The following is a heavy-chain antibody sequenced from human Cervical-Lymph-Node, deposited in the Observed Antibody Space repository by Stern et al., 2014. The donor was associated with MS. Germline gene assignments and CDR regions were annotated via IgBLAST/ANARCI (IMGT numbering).Heavy chain of an antibody. Sequence: EMQLVESGGGFVKPGGSLRLSCAVSGFTFSHYGMSWVRRAPGKGLEWVSAISGIGGSTFYADSVKGRFTISRNNFQNTLYLQMSSLRADDTAVYYCAKVSDDYDAHWFFDLWGRGTLVTVSS. D-gene: IGHD4-17*01. CDR3: AKVSDDYDAHWFFDL. CDR2: ISGIGGST. V-gene: IGHV3-23*04. CDR1: GFTFSHYG. J-gene: IGHJ2*01.